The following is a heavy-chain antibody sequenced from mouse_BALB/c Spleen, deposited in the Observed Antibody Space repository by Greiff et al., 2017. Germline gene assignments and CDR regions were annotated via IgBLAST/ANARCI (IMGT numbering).Heavy chain of an antibody. Sequence: EVNVVESGGGLVKPGGSLKLSCAASGFTFSDYYMYWVRQTPEKRLEWVATISDGGSYTYYPDSVKGRFTISRDNAKNNLYLQMSSLKSEDTAMYYCARDQEPPITTATAWFAYWGQGTLVTVSA. J-gene: IGHJ3*01. D-gene: IGHD1-2*01. CDR2: ISDGGSYT. V-gene: IGHV5-4*02. CDR3: ARDQEPPITTATAWFAY. CDR1: GFTFSDYY.